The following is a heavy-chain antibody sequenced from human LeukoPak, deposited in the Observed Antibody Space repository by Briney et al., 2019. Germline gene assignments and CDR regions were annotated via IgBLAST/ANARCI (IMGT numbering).Heavy chain of an antibody. CDR1: GFTFSDYG. J-gene: IGHJ6*02. D-gene: IGHD3-10*01. Sequence: PGGSLRLSCAASGFTFSDYGMHWVRQAPGKGLEWVTFIWYDGTDKNYADSVKGRFTISRDNSKNTLYLQMNSLRAEDTAVYYCARSGSTYYYSMDVWGQGTTVTVSS. CDR3: ARSGSTYYYSMDV. V-gene: IGHV3-33*08. CDR2: IWYDGTDK.